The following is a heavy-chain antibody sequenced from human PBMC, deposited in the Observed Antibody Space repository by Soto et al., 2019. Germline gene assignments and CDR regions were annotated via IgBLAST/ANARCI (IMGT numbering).Heavy chain of an antibody. Sequence: SETLSLTCAVYGGSFSGYYWSWIRQPPGKGLEWIGEINHSGSTNYNPSLKSRVTISVDTSKNQFSLKLSSVTAADTAVYYCGRDQYAPKGYYGMDVWGQGTTVTVSS. J-gene: IGHJ6*02. CDR1: GGSFSGYY. CDR3: GRDQYAPKGYYGMDV. CDR2: INHSGST. D-gene: IGHD2-2*01. V-gene: IGHV4-34*01.